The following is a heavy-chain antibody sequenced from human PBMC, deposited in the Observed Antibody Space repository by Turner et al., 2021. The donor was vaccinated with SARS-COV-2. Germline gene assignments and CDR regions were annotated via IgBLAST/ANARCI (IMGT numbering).Heavy chain of an antibody. CDR1: AFTFSSYA. V-gene: IGHV3-23*01. Sequence: EVQLLESGGGLVQPGGSLRLSCAASAFTFSSYAMSWVRQGPGKGLEWVSAISGSGSSTYYAYSVKGRFTISRDNSKNTLYLQMNSLRVEDTAVYYCAKDRFFGVEQANWFDPWGQGTLVTVSS. J-gene: IGHJ5*02. D-gene: IGHD3-3*01. CDR3: AKDRFFGVEQANWFDP. CDR2: ISGSGSST.